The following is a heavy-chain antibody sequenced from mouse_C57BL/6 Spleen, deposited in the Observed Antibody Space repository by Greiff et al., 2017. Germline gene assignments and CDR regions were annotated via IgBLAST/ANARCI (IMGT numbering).Heavy chain of an antibody. CDR1: GYAFSSSW. J-gene: IGHJ4*01. V-gene: IGHV1-82*01. CDR3: ARLAMDY. CDR2: IYPGDGDT. Sequence: VQLLQSGPELVKPGASVKISCKASGYAFSSSWMNWVKQRPGKGLEWIGRIYPGDGDTNYNGKFKGKATMTEDKSSSTAYMQLSSLTAEDSSVYFCARLAMDYWGQGTSVTVSS.